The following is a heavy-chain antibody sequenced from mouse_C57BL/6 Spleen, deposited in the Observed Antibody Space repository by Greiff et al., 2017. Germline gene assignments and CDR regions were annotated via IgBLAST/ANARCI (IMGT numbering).Heavy chain of an antibody. CDR2: INPGSGGT. D-gene: IGHD2-3*01. J-gene: IGHJ3*01. Sequence: QVQLKESGAELVRPGTSVKVSCKASGYAFTNYLIEWVKQRPGQGLEWIGVINPGSGGTNYNEKFKGKATLTADKSSSTAYMQLSSLTSEDSAVYFCAREGYYAGFAYWGQGTLVTVSA. CDR3: AREGYYAGFAY. CDR1: GYAFTNYL. V-gene: IGHV1-54*01.